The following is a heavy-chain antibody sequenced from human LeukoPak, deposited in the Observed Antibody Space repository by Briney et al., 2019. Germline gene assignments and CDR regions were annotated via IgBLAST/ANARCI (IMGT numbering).Heavy chain of an antibody. D-gene: IGHD3-3*01. V-gene: IGHV4-38-2*02. Sequence: SETLSLTCTVSGYSISSGYYWGWIRQPPGKGLEWIGSIYRSGSTYYNPSLKSRVTISVDTSKNQFSLKLSSVTAADTAVYYCASRSYYDFWSGYLVFDYWGQGTLVTVSS. CDR3: ASRSYYDFWSGYLVFDY. CDR1: GYSISSGYY. J-gene: IGHJ4*02. CDR2: IYRSGST.